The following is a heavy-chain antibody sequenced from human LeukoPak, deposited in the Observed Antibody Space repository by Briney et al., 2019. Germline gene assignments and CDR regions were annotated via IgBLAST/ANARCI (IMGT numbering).Heavy chain of an antibody. D-gene: IGHD4/OR15-4a*01. CDR1: GGTFSSYA. J-gene: IGHJ4*02. CDR2: SIPIFGTA. Sequence: SVKVSCKASGGTFSSYAISWVRQAPGQGREWMGGSIPIFGTANYAQKFQGRVTITTDESTSTAYMELSSLRSEDTAVYYCARSGSGANSSVDYWGQGTLVTVSS. CDR3: ARSGSGANSSVDY. V-gene: IGHV1-69*05.